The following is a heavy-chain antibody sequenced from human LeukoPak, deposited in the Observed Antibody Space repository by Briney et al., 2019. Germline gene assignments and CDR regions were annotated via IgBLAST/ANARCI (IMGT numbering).Heavy chain of an antibody. V-gene: IGHV3-7*01. CDR3: ARWVYGSGRPYFEY. CDR2: IKQDGSEK. Sequence: GGSLRLSCAASGFTFSSYWMSWVRQAPGKGLEWVANIKQDGSEKYYVDSVKGRFTISRDNAKNSLYLQMNSLRAEDTAVYYCARWVYGSGRPYFEYWGQGTLVTVSS. CDR1: GFTFSSYW. J-gene: IGHJ4*02. D-gene: IGHD3-10*01.